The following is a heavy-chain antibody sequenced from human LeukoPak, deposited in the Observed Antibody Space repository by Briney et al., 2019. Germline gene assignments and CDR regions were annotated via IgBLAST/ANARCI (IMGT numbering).Heavy chain of an antibody. CDR2: INHSGST. Sequence: SETLSLTCAAYGGSFSGYYWSWIRQPPGKGLEWIGEINHSGSTNYNPSLKSRVTISVDTSKNQFSLKLSSVTAADTAVYYCARGIGWFGELLYRNQIDYWGQGTLVTVSS. CDR3: ARGIGWFGELLYRNQIDY. J-gene: IGHJ4*02. V-gene: IGHV4-34*01. CDR1: GGSFSGYY. D-gene: IGHD3-10*01.